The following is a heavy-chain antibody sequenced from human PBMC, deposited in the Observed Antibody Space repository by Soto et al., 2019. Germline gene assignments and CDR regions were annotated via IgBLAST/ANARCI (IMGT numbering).Heavy chain of an antibody. CDR1: GFTFSSYW. D-gene: IGHD3-9*01. V-gene: IGHV3-74*01. CDR2: INSDGSST. CDR3: ARDQTPNFDWLPHNWFDP. Sequence: PGGSLRLSCAASGFTFSSYWMHWVRQAPGKGLVWVSRINSDGSSTSYADSVKGRFTISRDNAKNTLYLQMNSLRAEDTAVYYCARDQTPNFDWLPHNWFDPWGQGALVTVSS. J-gene: IGHJ5*02.